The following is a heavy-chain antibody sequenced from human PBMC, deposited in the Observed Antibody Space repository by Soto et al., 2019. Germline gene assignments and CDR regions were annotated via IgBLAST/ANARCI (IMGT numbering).Heavy chain of an antibody. V-gene: IGHV3-30-3*01. CDR3: ARDPTSPEYRYSGRFRDNTFDS. D-gene: IGHD1-26*01. J-gene: IGHJ5*01. CDR2: MSYDGSNE. Sequence: QVQLVESGGGVVQPGKSLRLSCAASGFTFSSYALHWVSQAPGKGLEWVAVMSYDGSNEYADSVKGRFTISRDNFKNTLYLQMSSLRTDDTAVYYCARDPTSPEYRYSGRFRDNTFDSWGQGTLVTVSS. CDR1: GFTFSSYA.